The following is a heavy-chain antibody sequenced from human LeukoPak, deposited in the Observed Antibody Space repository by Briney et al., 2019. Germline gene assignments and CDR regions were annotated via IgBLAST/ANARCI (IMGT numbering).Heavy chain of an antibody. CDR3: AKDRGGYGDFNDAFDI. Sequence: GGSLRLSCAASGFTFDDYAMHWVRQAPGKGLEWVSGIIWNSGSIGYADSVKGRFTISRDNAKNSLYLQMNSLRAEDTALYYCAKDRGGYGDFNDAFDIWGQGTMVTVSS. CDR2: IIWNSGSI. D-gene: IGHD4-17*01. J-gene: IGHJ3*02. V-gene: IGHV3-9*01. CDR1: GFTFDDYA.